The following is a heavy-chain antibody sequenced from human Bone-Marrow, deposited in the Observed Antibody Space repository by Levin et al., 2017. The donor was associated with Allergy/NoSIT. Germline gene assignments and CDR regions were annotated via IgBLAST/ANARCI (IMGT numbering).Heavy chain of an antibody. CDR2: ISYDGSNK. J-gene: IGHJ6*02. Sequence: GGSLRLSCAASGFTFSSYGMHWVRQAPGKGLEWVAVISYDGSNKYYADSVKGRFTISRDNSKNTLYLQMNSLRAEDTAVYYCAKDLSSGPWSYGMEVWGQGTTVTVSS. CDR3: AKDLSSGPWSYGMEV. CDR1: GFTFSSYG. D-gene: IGHD3-10*01. V-gene: IGHV3-30*18.